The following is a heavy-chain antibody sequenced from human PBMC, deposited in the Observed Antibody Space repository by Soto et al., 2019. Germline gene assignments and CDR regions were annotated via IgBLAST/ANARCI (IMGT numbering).Heavy chain of an antibody. CDR3: ARGPGGPDGPGDY. CDR2: INAGNGNT. CDR1: GYTFTSYA. J-gene: IGHJ4*02. D-gene: IGHD2-15*01. V-gene: IGHV1-3*01. Sequence: ASVKVSCKASGYTFTSYAMHWVRQAPGQRLEWMGWINAGNGNTKYSQKFQGRVTITRDTFASTAYVELSSLRSEDTAVYYCARGPGGPDGPGDYWGQGTLVTVSS.